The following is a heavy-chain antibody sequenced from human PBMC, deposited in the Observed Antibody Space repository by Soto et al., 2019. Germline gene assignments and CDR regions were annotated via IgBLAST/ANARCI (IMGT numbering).Heavy chain of an antibody. CDR2: IIPIFGTA. Sequence: ASVKVSCKASGGTFSSYAISWVRQAPGQGLEWMGGIIPIFGTANYAQKFQGRVMITADESTSTAYMELSSLRSEDTAVYYCATLSSTSLSRYYYGMDVWGQGTTVTVSS. CDR1: GGTFSSYA. D-gene: IGHD2-2*01. CDR3: ATLSSTSLSRYYYGMDV. V-gene: IGHV1-69*13. J-gene: IGHJ6*02.